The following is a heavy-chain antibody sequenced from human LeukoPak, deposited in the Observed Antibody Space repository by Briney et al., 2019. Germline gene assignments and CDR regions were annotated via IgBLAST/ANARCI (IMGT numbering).Heavy chain of an antibody. CDR3: VRDKFGTLIYGSSCFDS. J-gene: IGHJ4*02. CDR1: GFTFSSYW. Sequence: GGSLRLSCAASGFTFSSYWMHWVRQAPGKGLVWASRINSDGSSAIYADSVKGRFTFSRDNAKNTLYLQMNSLRAEDTAVYYCVRDKFGTLIYGSSCFDSWGQGTLVTVSS. CDR2: INSDGSSA. V-gene: IGHV3-74*01. D-gene: IGHD6-6*01.